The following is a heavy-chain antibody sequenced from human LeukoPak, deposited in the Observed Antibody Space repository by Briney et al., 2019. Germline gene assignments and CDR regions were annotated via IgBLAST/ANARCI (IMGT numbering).Heavy chain of an antibody. Sequence: SETLSLTCTVSGVSISSGGYYWSWIRQHPGKGLEWIGYIYYSGSTYYNPSLKSRVTISVDTSKNQFSLKLSSVTAADTAVYYCARAPGCTNGVCYTFWFDPWGQGTLVTVSS. J-gene: IGHJ5*02. CDR1: GVSISSGGYY. CDR2: IYYSGST. CDR3: ARAPGCTNGVCYTFWFDP. V-gene: IGHV4-31*03. D-gene: IGHD2-8*01.